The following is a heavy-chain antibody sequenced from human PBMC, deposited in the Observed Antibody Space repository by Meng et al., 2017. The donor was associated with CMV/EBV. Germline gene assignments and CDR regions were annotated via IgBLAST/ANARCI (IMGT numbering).Heavy chain of an antibody. J-gene: IGHJ6*02. Sequence: ASVKVSCKASGYTFTSYDINWVRQATGQGLEWMGWMNPNSGNTGYAQKFQGRVTMTRNTSISTAYMELSSLRSEDTAVYYCARDLVPATMRSSNYYYGMDVWGQGTTVTVSS. CDR1: GYTFTSYD. CDR2: MNPNSGNT. V-gene: IGHV1-8*01. D-gene: IGHD2-2*01. CDR3: ARDLVPATMRSSNYYYGMDV.